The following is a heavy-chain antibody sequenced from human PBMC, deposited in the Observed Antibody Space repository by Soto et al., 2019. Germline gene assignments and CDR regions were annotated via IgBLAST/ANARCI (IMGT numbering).Heavy chain of an antibody. CDR1: GYTFTNYY. D-gene: IGHD1-26*01. Sequence: QVQLVQSRAEVKKPGASVTLSCKSSGYTFTNYYVHWVRQAPGQGPEWMGMITPRGGATPYTQKLRGRVIMSRGTSARTVYMELGSLRSDETAVDFGARAPREDLYYFEYWGRGTLVSVSS. CDR3: ARAPREDLYYFEY. V-gene: IGHV1-46*04. J-gene: IGHJ4*02. CDR2: ITPRGGAT.